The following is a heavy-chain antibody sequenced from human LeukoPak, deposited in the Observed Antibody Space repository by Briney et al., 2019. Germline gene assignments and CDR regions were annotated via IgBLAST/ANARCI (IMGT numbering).Heavy chain of an antibody. CDR1: GFTFSSYW. J-gene: IGHJ4*02. D-gene: IGHD3-10*01. Sequence: GGSLRLSCAASGFTFSSYWMHWVRHAPGKGLVWVSRIKYVESVTNYADSVKGRFTVSRDNGKNTLYLQMNSLRAEDTAVYHCATYRGFPVEYWGQGTLVTVSS. CDR2: IKYVESVT. V-gene: IGHV3-74*01. CDR3: ATYRGFPVEY.